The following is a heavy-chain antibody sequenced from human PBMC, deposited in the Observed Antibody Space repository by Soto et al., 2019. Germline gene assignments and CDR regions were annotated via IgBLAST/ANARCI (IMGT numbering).Heavy chain of an antibody. Sequence: GGSLRLSCSASGFTFSSYAMHWVRQAPGKGLEYVSSISTNGGSTHYADSVKGRFTISRDNSKNTQYLQMNSLRAEDTAVYYCARDRPLIAAVDYYYGIDVWGQGTTVTVSS. J-gene: IGHJ6*02. D-gene: IGHD6-6*01. V-gene: IGHV3-64*04. CDR3: ARDRPLIAAVDYYYGIDV. CDR2: ISTNGGST. CDR1: GFTFSSYA.